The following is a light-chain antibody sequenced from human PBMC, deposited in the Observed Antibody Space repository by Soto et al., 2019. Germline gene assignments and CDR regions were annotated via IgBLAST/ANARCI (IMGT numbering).Light chain of an antibody. CDR3: QSYDRSLSVAV. CDR2: DVT. Sequence: QSALTQPRSVSESPGQSVTISCTGTSSDVGAYDYVSWYQQHPGKAPQLMIYDVTKRPSGVPHRFSGSRSGNTASLTISGLQAEDDADYYCQSYDRSLSVAVFGGGTKLTVL. CDR1: SSDVGAYDY. V-gene: IGLV2-11*01. J-gene: IGLJ3*02.